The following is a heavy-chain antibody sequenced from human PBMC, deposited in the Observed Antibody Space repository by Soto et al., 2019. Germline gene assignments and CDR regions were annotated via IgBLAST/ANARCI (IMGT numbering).Heavy chain of an antibody. CDR3: ASSMYYYDSSGYSVPGWFDP. V-gene: IGHV1-18*01. D-gene: IGHD3-22*01. CDR2: ISAYDDKT. J-gene: IGHJ5*02. Sequence: GASVKVSCKTSGYPFTSYGINWVRQAPGQGPEWMGWISAYDDKTIYSQKFQGRVTLTADTSTTTAYMELRGLRSDDTAVYYCASSMYYYDSSGYSVPGWFDPWGQGTLVTVSS. CDR1: GYPFTSYG.